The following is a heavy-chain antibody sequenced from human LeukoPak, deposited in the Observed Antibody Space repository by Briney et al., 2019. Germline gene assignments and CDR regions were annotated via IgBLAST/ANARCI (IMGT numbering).Heavy chain of an antibody. CDR1: GGTFSSYA. CDR3: ATTYRRDGYNSKLDVGPLANNNWFDP. J-gene: IGHJ5*02. D-gene: IGHD5-24*01. V-gene: IGHV7-4-1*02. Sequence: ASVKVSCKASGGTFSSYAISWVRQAPGQGLEWVGWINTNTGNPTYAQGFTGRFVFSLDTSVSTAYLQISSLKAEDTAVYYCATTYRRDGYNSKLDVGPLANNNWFDPWGQGTLVTVSS. CDR2: INTNTGNP.